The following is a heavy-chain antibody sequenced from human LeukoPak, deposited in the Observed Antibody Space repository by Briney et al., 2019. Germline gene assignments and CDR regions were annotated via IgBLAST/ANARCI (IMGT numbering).Heavy chain of an antibody. CDR1: GYTFSSYG. V-gene: IGHV1-18*01. D-gene: IGHD1-26*01. Sequence: ASVKVSCKASGYTFSSYGITWVRQAPGQGLEWMGWISTYNGNTNYAQKLQGRVTMTTDTSTSTAYMELRSLRSDDTAVYYCARISGSYYADWFDPWSQGTLVTVSS. CDR2: ISTYNGNT. CDR3: ARISGSYYADWFDP. J-gene: IGHJ5*02.